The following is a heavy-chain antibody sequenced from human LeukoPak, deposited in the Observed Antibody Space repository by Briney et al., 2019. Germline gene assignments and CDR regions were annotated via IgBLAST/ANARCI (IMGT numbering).Heavy chain of an antibody. V-gene: IGHV3-33*06. CDR2: IWYDGSNK. Sequence: PGGSLRLSCAASGFTFSSYGMHRVRQAPGKGLEWVAVIWYDGSNKYYADSVKGRFTISRDNSKNTLYLQMNSLRAEDTAVYYCAKEGPDGYDFYFDYWGQGTLVTVSS. CDR1: GFTFSSYG. J-gene: IGHJ4*02. CDR3: AKEGPDGYDFYFDY. D-gene: IGHD5-12*01.